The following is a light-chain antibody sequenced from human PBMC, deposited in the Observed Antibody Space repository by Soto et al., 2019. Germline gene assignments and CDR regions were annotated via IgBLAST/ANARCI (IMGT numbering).Light chain of an antibody. J-gene: IGLJ1*01. CDR3: CSFAGMNNNHV. CDR1: SNDIGGYDY. Sequence: QSVLTQPPSASGSPGQSVTISCTGTSNDIGGYDYVSWYQQHPGKPPKLIIYDITNRPSGVPDRFSGSKSGNTASLAVTGLQAEDEADYYRCSFAGMNNNHVFGTGTKVTVL. V-gene: IGLV2-8*01. CDR2: DIT.